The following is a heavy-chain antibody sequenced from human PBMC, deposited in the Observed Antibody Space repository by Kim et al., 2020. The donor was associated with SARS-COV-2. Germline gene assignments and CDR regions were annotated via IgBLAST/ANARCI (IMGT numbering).Heavy chain of an antibody. J-gene: IGHJ4*02. V-gene: IGHV3-23*01. CDR3: AIIPTPSKGVAARLDN. D-gene: IGHD6-6*01. Sequence: SQKARVTISRDQSKNRLDLQMNSLRAEDTAVYYCAIIPTPSKGVAARLDNWGQGTLVTVSS.